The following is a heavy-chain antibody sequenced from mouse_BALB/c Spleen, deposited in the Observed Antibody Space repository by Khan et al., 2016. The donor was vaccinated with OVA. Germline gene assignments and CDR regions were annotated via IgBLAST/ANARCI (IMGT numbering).Heavy chain of an antibody. Sequence: QIQLVQSGAELARPGASVKMSCKASGYTFTSYTIHWIKKRPGQGPEWIGYINPSNGYTNYNQKFKEKATLTTDKSSTTAYLQLSSLTSDDSAVYNCVRDGAYHRNDGWFAYWGQGTLVTVSA. CDR3: VRDGAYHRNDGWFAY. CDR2: INPSNGYT. CDR1: GYTFTSYT. J-gene: IGHJ3*01. V-gene: IGHV1-4*01. D-gene: IGHD2-14*01.